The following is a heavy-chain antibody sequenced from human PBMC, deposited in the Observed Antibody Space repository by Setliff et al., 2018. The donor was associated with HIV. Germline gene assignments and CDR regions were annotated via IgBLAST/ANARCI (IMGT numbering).Heavy chain of an antibody. Sequence: SETLSLTCTVADGSISTGSYYWSWVRQPAGRGLEWIGRIYTSGSTNYNPSLKSRVTMSVDTSKNQFSLRLTSVTAADTAVYYCAGQDIGAVPALGAFDIWGQGTMVTVSS. D-gene: IGHD2-2*01. CDR2: IYTSGST. CDR3: AGQDIGAVPALGAFDI. CDR1: DGSISTGSYY. J-gene: IGHJ3*02. V-gene: IGHV4-61*02.